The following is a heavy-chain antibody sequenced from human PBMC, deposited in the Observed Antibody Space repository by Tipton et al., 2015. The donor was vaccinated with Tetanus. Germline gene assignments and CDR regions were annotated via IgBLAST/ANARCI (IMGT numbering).Heavy chain of an antibody. V-gene: IGHV4-59*08. Sequence: TLSLTCTVSGDSITASHWSWIRQAPGKGLEWIGYIYYSGNSDYNPSLKSRVTLSVDTSNNQFSLKLNSVTAADTAVYYCARLASYSNHLDAWGQGALVTVSS. J-gene: IGHJ4*02. D-gene: IGHD4-11*01. CDR1: GDSITASH. CDR2: IYYSGNS. CDR3: ARLASYSNHLDA.